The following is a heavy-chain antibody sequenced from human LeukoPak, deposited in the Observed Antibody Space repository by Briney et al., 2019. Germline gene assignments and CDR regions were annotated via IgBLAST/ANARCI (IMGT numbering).Heavy chain of an antibody. CDR1: GFTFSSYA. V-gene: IGHV3-49*04. D-gene: IGHD6-19*01. Sequence: PGGSLRLSCAASGFTFSSYAMSWVRQAPGKGLEWVGFIRSKTLGGTTEYAASVKGRFTISRDDSKSIAYLQMDSLKTEDTALYYCTRDGWYFDYWGQGTLVTVSS. J-gene: IGHJ4*02. CDR3: TRDGWYFDY. CDR2: IRSKTLGGTT.